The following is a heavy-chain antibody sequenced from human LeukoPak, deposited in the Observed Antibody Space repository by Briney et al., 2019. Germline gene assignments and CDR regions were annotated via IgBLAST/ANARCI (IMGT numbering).Heavy chain of an antibody. CDR3: ARSITMIGSEGY. J-gene: IGHJ4*02. CDR2: IYHSGST. V-gene: IGHV4-38-2*02. CDR1: GYSISSGYY. Sequence: PSETLSLTCTVSGYSISSGYYWGWTRQPPGKELEWIGSIYHSGSTYYNPSLKSRVTISVDTSKNQFSLKLSSVTAADTAVYYCARSITMIGSEGYWGQGTLVTDSS. D-gene: IGHD3-22*01.